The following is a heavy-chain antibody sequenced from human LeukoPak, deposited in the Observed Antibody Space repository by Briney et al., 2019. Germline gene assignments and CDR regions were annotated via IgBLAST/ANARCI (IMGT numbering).Heavy chain of an antibody. CDR1: GYTFTNYG. CDR3: ARWYCGSGSCYSYYYGMDV. V-gene: IGHV1-18*01. D-gene: IGHD2-15*01. CDR2: ISAYNANT. Sequence: GASVKVSCKASGYTFTNYGISWVRQAPGQGLEWMGWISAYNANTNYVQKFQGRVTMTTDSSTNTAYMELRSLRSDDTAVYYCARWYCGSGSCYSYYYGMDVWGQGTTVTVSS. J-gene: IGHJ6*02.